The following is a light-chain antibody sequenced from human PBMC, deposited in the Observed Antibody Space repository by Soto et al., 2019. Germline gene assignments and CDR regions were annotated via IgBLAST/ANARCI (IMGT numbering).Light chain of an antibody. Sequence: DIQMTQSPSTLSATAGDRVTITCRASQSISSLLACYQQKPGKAPKLLIYAASSLQRGVPSRFSGSGSGTDFTLTISSLQPEDFATYYCQQSYSTPQTFGQGTKVDIK. CDR1: QSISSL. CDR2: AAS. J-gene: IGKJ1*01. CDR3: QQSYSTPQT. V-gene: IGKV1-39*01.